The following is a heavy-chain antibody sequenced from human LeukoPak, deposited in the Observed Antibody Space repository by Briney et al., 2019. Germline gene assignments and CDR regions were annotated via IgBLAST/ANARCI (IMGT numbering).Heavy chain of an antibody. CDR2: ISSSGSTI. V-gene: IGHV3-48*03. D-gene: IGHD3-22*01. CDR3: ARAYDSSGYYLDWFDP. CDR1: GFTFSRYE. Sequence: GGSPRLSCAASGFTFSRYEMNWVRQAPGKGLEWVSYISSSGSTIYYADSVKGRYTISRDNAKNSLYLQMNSLRAEDTAVYYCARAYDSSGYYLDWFDPWGQGTLVTVSS. J-gene: IGHJ5*02.